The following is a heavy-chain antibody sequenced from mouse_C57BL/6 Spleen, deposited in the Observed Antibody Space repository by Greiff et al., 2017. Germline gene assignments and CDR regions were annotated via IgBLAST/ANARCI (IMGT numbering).Heavy chain of an antibody. CDR3: ARFPIITTVVGAMDY. J-gene: IGHJ4*01. V-gene: IGHV1-64*01. D-gene: IGHD1-1*01. CDR2: IHPNSGST. CDR1: GYTFTSYW. Sequence: QVQLQQPGAELVKPGASVKLSCKASGYTFTSYWMHWVKQRPGQGLEWIGMIHPNSGSTNYNEKFKSKATLTVDKSSSTAYMQLSSLTSEDSAVYYCARFPIITTVVGAMDYWGQGTSVTVSS.